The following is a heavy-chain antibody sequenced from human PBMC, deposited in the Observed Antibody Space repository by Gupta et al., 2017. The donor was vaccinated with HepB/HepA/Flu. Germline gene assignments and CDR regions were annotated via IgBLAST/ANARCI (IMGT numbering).Heavy chain of an antibody. CDR2: IYYGDNL. V-gene: IGHV4-39*07. J-gene: IGHJ4*02. CDR3: VAYSGSLDY. D-gene: IGHD5-12*01. Sequence: QLQLQESGPGLAKPSETMSLTCSVSGDSIRSRSYYWGWIRQSPGKGLEWIGSIYYGDNLYYKPSRRSRVTISVDSSKNLFSLELRSVTAADTAVYYCVAYSGSLDYWGQGTLVTVSS. CDR1: GDSIRSRSYY.